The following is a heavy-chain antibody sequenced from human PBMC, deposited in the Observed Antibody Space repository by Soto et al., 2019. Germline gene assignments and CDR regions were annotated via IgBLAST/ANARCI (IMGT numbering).Heavy chain of an antibody. CDR2: IYYTGNT. Sequence: SETLSLTCTVSGGSISGSDYYWGWIRQPPGKGLEWIGSIYYTGNTYYKSSLKSRVTISVDTSKNQFSLELRSLTAADTAVYYCASKGYRIWGQGTQVTVS. V-gene: IGHV4-39*01. CDR1: GGSISGSDYY. D-gene: IGHD2-2*01. CDR3: ASKGYRI. J-gene: IGHJ1*01.